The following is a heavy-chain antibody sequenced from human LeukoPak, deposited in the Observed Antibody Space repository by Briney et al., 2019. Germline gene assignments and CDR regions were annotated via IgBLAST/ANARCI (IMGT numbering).Heavy chain of an antibody. CDR2: ISGGGDTT. D-gene: IGHD3-22*01. CDR1: GFTFSNNG. J-gene: IGHJ4*02. Sequence: GGSLRLSCAASGFTFSNNGMSWVRQSPGRGLEWVSGISGGGDTTYYAESVKGRFTISRDNSKNTLFLQMNSLTAEDTAVYYCAKTNGYFDYWGQGTLVAVSS. V-gene: IGHV3-23*01. CDR3: AKTNGYFDY.